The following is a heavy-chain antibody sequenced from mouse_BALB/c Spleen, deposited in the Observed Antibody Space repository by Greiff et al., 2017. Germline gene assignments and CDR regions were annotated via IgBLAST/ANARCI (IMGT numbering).Heavy chain of an antibody. CDR2: ISNGGGST. D-gene: IGHD1-1*01. J-gene: IGHJ1*01. Sequence: EVKVVESGGGLVQPGGSLKLSCAASGFTFSSYTMSWVRQTPEKRLEWVAYISNGGGSTYYPDTVKGRFTISRDNAKNTLYLQMSSLKSEDTAMYYCARHEDIYYGSSYGGYFDVWGAGTTVTVAS. V-gene: IGHV5-12-2*01. CDR1: GFTFSSYT. CDR3: ARHEDIYYGSSYGGYFDV.